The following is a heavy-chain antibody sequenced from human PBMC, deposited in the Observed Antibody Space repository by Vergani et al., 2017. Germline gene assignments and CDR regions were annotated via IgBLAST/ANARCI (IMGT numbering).Heavy chain of an antibody. CDR2: IIPILGIA. V-gene: IGHV1-69*08. D-gene: IGHD3-10*01. Sequence: QVQLVQSGAEVKKPGSSVKVSCKASGGTFSSYTISWVRQAPGQGLEWMGRIIPILGIANYAQKFQGRVTITADKSTSTAYMELSSLRSEDTAVYYCARDPSAAGFDAFDIWSQGTMVAVSS. J-gene: IGHJ3*02. CDR1: GGTFSSYT. CDR3: ARDPSAAGFDAFDI.